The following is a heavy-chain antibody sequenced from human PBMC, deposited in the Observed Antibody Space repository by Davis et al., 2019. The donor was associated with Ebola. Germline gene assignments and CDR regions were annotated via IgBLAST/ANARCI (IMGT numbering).Heavy chain of an antibody. CDR1: GYSFTSYW. V-gene: IGHV5-51*01. CDR2: IYPGDSDT. CDR3: ARQGTTSWDS. J-gene: IGHJ4*02. Sequence: GGSLRLSCKGSGYSFTSYWIGWVRQMPGKGLEWMGIIYPGDSDTRYSPSFQGQVTFSVDKSIRTAYLHWNSLKASDTATYYCARQGTTSWDSWGQGTLVTVSS. D-gene: IGHD2-2*01.